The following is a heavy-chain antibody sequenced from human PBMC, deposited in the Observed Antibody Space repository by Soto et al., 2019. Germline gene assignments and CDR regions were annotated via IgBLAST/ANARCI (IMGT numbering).Heavy chain of an antibody. CDR1: GGSISSGSYY. J-gene: IGHJ3*01. V-gene: IGHV4-39*01. CDR2: IYYSGTT. Sequence: PSETLSLTCTVSGGSISSGSYYWGWIRQTPGKGLEWIGSIYYSGTTFYNPSLKSRVTISVDTSKNQFSLRLSSMTAADTAVYYCERHPSLTAFDVWGQGTMVTVSS. CDR3: ERHPSLTAFDV.